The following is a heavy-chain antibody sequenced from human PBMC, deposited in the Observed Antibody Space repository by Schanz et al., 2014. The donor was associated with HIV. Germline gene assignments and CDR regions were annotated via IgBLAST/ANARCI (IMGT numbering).Heavy chain of an antibody. CDR2: ISYDGSNK. V-gene: IGHV3-30*18. CDR1: GFTFSSYG. J-gene: IGHJ4*02. D-gene: IGHD1-20*01. CDR3: AKDQGDVTGTPFDY. Sequence: QVQLVESGGGVVQPGRSLRLSCAASGFTFSSYGMHWVRQAPGKGREWVAVISYDGSNKYYADSVEGRFTISRDNSKNTLFLQMNSLRAEDTAMYYCAKDQGDVTGTPFDYWGQGTLVTVSS.